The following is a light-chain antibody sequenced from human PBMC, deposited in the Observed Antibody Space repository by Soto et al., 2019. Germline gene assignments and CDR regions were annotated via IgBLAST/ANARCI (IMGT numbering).Light chain of an antibody. CDR2: DVI. CDR3: SSYTSSSTPWV. V-gene: IGLV2-14*01. CDR1: SSDVGGYNY. Sequence: QSVLTQPASVSGSPGQSITISCTGTSSDVGGYNYVSWYQQHPGKAPKLMIYDVINRPSGVSNRFSASKSANTASLTISGLQAEDEADYYCSSYTSSSTPWVFGGGTKVTVL. J-gene: IGLJ3*02.